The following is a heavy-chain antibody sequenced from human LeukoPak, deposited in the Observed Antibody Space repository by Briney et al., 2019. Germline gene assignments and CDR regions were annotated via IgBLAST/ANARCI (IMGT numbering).Heavy chain of an antibody. J-gene: IGHJ4*02. V-gene: IGHV3-23*01. CDR1: GFTFSSYA. CDR2: IGGSGVST. Sequence: GGSLRLSCVASGFTFSSYAMSWVRQAPGRGLEWVSVIGGSGVSTYYAGSVQGRFTISRDNSKNTVYLQMRALRAEDTALYYCAKESPHFDYWGQGTLVTVSS. CDR3: AKESPHFDY.